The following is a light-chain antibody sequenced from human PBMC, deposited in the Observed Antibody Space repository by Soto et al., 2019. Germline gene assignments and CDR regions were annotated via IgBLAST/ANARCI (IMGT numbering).Light chain of an antibody. CDR3: QQYGSSPPWT. CDR2: DAS. V-gene: IGKV3-11*01. J-gene: IGKJ1*01. Sequence: EIVLTQSPATLSLSPGERATLSCRASQSVSSYLAWYQQKPGQAPRLLIYDASNRATGIPARFSGSGSGTDFTLTISSLEPEDFAVYYCQQYGSSPPWTFGQGTTVEIK. CDR1: QSVSSY.